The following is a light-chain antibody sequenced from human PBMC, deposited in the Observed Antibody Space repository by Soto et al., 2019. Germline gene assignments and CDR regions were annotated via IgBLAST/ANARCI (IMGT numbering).Light chain of an antibody. Sequence: DSVLKQSPGTLSLCPGERATLSCRAIQIVRSTYLAWFQQKPGQAPRLLIYGASTRATGIPDRFSGSGSGTDFTLTISGLEPEDFALYYCQQYGVTPPNTFGGGTKVDIK. CDR3: QQYGVTPPNT. V-gene: IGKV3-20*01. CDR2: GAS. J-gene: IGKJ4*01. CDR1: QIVRSTY.